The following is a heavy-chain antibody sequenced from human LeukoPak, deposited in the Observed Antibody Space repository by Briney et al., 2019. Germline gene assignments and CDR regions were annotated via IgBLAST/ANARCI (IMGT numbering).Heavy chain of an antibody. V-gene: IGHV4-59*01. CDR1: GGSISSYY. J-gene: IGHJ4*02. D-gene: IGHD4-17*01. Sequence: SETLSLTCTVSGGSISSYYWSWIRQPPGKGLEWIGYIFYSGSTNYNPSLKSRVTISVDTSKNQFSLKLRSVTAADTAVYYRARMTTVMDFWGQGTLVTVSS. CDR2: IFYSGST. CDR3: ARMTTVMDF.